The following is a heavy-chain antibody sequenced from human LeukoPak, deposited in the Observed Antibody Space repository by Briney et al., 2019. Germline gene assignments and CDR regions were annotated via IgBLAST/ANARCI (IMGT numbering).Heavy chain of an antibody. Sequence: PGGSLRLSCAASGFIFSSYAMSWVRQAPGKGLEWVSAISDGGVITYYAESVKGRFTISRDNSKQTVFLQMHSLRAEDTAVYYCVKENIPAANGDYWGQGTLVTVSS. CDR3: VKENIPAANGDY. CDR2: ISDGGVIT. V-gene: IGHV3-23*01. J-gene: IGHJ4*02. D-gene: IGHD2-2*01. CDR1: GFIFSSYA.